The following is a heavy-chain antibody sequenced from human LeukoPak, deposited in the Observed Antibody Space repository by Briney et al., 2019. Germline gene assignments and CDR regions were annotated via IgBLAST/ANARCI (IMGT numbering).Heavy chain of an antibody. CDR1: GGSISSGGYY. V-gene: IGHV4-30-2*05. CDR2: IYHSGST. D-gene: IGHD3-3*01. J-gene: IGHJ3*02. CDR3: ARDPLRITIFGVALGAFDI. Sequence: SETLSLTCTVSGGSISSGGYYWSWIRQPPGKGLEWIGYIYHSGSTYYNPSLKSRVTISVDTSKNQFSLKLSSVTAADTAVYYCARDPLRITIFGVALGAFDIWGQGTMVTVSS.